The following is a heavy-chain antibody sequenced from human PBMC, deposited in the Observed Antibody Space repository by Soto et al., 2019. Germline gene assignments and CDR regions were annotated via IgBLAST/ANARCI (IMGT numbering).Heavy chain of an antibody. CDR1: GGSFSGYY. Sequence: PSETLSLTCAVYGGSFSGYYWSWIRQPPGKGLEWIGEINHSGCTNYNPSLKSRVTISVDTSKNQFSLKLSSVTAADTAVYYCARVSIFGVVTSFNYYYYYMDVWGKGTTVTVSS. V-gene: IGHV4-34*01. CDR2: INHSGCT. D-gene: IGHD3-3*01. J-gene: IGHJ6*03. CDR3: ARVSIFGVVTSFNYYYYYMDV.